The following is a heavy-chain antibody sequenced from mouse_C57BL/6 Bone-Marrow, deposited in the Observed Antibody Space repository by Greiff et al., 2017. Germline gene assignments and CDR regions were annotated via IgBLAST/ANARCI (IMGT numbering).Heavy chain of an antibody. CDR3: ARIGGCNYYAMDY. Sequence: VQLQQSRPGLVQPSQSPSTTCTVSGFSFTSYGVHWFRLPPGQGPAWLGVLWCGGSTDYIAAFIFRLSISKDNSKRQVYFKMHSLQADDAYIYYCARIGGCNYYAMDYWSQGTSVTVSS. D-gene: IGHD1-1*02. CDR2: LWCGGST. V-gene: IGHV2-2*01. CDR1: GFSFTSYG. J-gene: IGHJ4*01.